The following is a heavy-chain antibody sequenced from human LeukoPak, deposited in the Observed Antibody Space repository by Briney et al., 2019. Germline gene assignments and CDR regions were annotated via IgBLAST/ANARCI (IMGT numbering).Heavy chain of an antibody. V-gene: IGHV3-23*01. J-gene: IGHJ3*02. Sequence: PGGSLRLSCAASGFTFSSYAMSWVRQAPGKGLEWVSAISGSGGSTYYADSVKGRFTISRDNSKNTLYLQMNSLRAEDTAVYYCAKPVPSEYYDILTGYHDAFDIWGQGTMVTVSS. CDR2: ISGSGGST. D-gene: IGHD3-9*01. CDR3: AKPVPSEYYDILTGYHDAFDI. CDR1: GFTFSSYA.